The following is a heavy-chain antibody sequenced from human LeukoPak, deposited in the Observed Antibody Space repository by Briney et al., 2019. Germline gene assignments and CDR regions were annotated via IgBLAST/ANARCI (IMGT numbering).Heavy chain of an antibody. J-gene: IGHJ6*03. CDR1: GFTFSNYG. V-gene: IGHV3-21*01. CDR2: IIPSGVTT. D-gene: IGHD1-1*01. CDR3: AGTTRTTHYYYYYMDV. Sequence: GGSLRLSCATSGFTFSNYGMNWVRHAPGKGLEWVSGIIPSGVTTYYADSVKGRFTISRDNAKNPLYLQMNSLRAEDTAVYYCAGTTRTTHYYYYYMDVWGKGTTVTISS.